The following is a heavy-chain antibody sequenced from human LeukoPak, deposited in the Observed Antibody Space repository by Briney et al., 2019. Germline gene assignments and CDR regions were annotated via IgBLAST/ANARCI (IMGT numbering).Heavy chain of an antibody. J-gene: IGHJ4*02. CDR2: IHRNGSIT. Sequence: GGSLRLSCAASGLTLSSYWMHWVRQAPGKGLVWVSRIHRNGSITIYADSVKGRFTISRDSAKNTLYLQMNSLRAEDTAVYYCARETSTAAQYYFDYWGQGTQVTVSS. CDR1: GLTLSSYW. D-gene: IGHD6-13*01. CDR3: ARETSTAAQYYFDY. V-gene: IGHV3-74*01.